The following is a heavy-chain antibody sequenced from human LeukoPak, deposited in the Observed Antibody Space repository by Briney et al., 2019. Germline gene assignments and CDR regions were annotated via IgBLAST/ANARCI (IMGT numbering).Heavy chain of an antibody. CDR3: ARGQRRNYDILTGYKGVAFDI. V-gene: IGHV4-34*01. CDR2: INHSGST. Sequence: SETLSLTCAAYGGSFSGYYWSWIRQPPGKGLEWIGEINHSGSTNYNPSLKSRVTISVDTSKNQFSLKLSSVTAADTAVYYCARGQRRNYDILTGYKGVAFDIWGQGTMVTVSS. D-gene: IGHD3-9*01. J-gene: IGHJ3*02. CDR1: GGSFSGYY.